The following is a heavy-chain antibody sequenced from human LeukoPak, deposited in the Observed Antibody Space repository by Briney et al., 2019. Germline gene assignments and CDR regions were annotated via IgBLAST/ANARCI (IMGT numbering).Heavy chain of an antibody. CDR1: GGSISSGGYC. CDR2: IYYSGST. V-gene: IGHV4-31*03. J-gene: IGHJ6*02. CDR3: ARDRQVVVPAAYYYYYGMDV. Sequence: SQTLSLTCTVSGGSISSGGYCWSWIRQHPGKGLEWIGYIYYSGSTYYNPSLKSRVTISVDTSKNQFSLKLSSVTAADTAVYYCARDRQVVVPAAYYYYYGMDVWGQGTTVTVSS. D-gene: IGHD2-2*01.